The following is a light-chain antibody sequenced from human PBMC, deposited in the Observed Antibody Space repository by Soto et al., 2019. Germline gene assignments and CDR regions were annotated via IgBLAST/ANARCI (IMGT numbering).Light chain of an antibody. CDR2: GAS. Sequence: EIVLTQSPGTLSLSPAERATLSCRASQSVISNYLAWYQQKPGQPPRLLIYGASTRATGIPDRFSGSGSGTDFTLTISRLEPEDFAVYYCQQRSNWPLTFGGGTKVDIK. CDR3: QQRSNWPLT. J-gene: IGKJ4*01. CDR1: QSVISNY. V-gene: IGKV3D-20*02.